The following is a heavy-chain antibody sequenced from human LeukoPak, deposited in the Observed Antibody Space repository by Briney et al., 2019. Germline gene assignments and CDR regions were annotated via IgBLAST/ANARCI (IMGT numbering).Heavy chain of an antibody. CDR1: GFIFRTYA. CDR2: LSGSGDKT. CDR3: AKDLNYGFDY. D-gene: IGHD4-11*01. V-gene: IGHV3-23*01. J-gene: IGHJ4*02. Sequence: GGSLRLFCAASGFIFRTYAMSWVRKAPGKGLEWVSALSGSGDKTFYADSVRGRFTISRDNSKNTLYLQMNSLRAEDTAVYYCAKDLNYGFDYWGQGTLVTVSS.